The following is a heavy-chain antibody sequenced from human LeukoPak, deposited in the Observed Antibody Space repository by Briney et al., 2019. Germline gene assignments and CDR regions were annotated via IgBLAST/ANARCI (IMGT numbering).Heavy chain of an antibody. CDR2: ISSSSSYI. Sequence: GGSLRLSCAASGFTFSSYSMNWVRQAPGKGLEWVSSISSSSSYIYYADSVKGRFTISRDNSKNTLYLQMNSLRAEDTAVYYCAKRSKLRLGELSPFDYWGQGTLVTVSS. V-gene: IGHV3-21*04. CDR1: GFTFSSYS. D-gene: IGHD3-16*02. CDR3: AKRSKLRLGELSPFDY. J-gene: IGHJ4*02.